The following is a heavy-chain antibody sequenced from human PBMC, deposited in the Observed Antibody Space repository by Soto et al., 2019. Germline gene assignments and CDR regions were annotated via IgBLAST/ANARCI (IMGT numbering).Heavy chain of an antibody. CDR1: GASFRYYC. J-gene: IGHJ4*02. Sequence: PSETRSFTGAVYGASFRYYCWGGSRSPPGTGPERSGEINHSARTNYNPSLKSRVTISVDMCKNQFPLNLSPVTAADTAVYYCARGGRQQLIPTPISYKIDYWGQGTLVTVSS. V-gene: IGHV4-34*01. D-gene: IGHD6-13*01. CDR2: INHSART. CDR3: ARGGRQQLIPTPISYKIDY.